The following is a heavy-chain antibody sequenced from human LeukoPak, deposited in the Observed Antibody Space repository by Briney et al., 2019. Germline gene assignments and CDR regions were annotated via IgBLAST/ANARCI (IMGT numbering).Heavy chain of an antibody. Sequence: GGSLRLSCAASGFSFNTYCMNWVRQAPGKGLEWISYISSSGTTIYYADSVKGRFTISRDNAKNSLFLQMSSLRAEDTALYYCARDRRRPYENYYDSHSDAFDLWGQGTMVTVS. V-gene: IGHV3-48*04. CDR1: GFSFNTYC. D-gene: IGHD3-22*01. J-gene: IGHJ3*01. CDR3: ARDRRRPYENYYDSHSDAFDL. CDR2: ISSSGTTI.